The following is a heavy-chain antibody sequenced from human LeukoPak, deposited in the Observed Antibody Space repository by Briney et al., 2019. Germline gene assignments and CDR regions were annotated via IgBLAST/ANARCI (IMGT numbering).Heavy chain of an antibody. V-gene: IGHV1-2*02. CDR1: GYTFTGYY. Sequence: GASVKVSCKASGYTFTGYYMHWVRQAPGQGLEWMGWIIPHGGGTNYAQKFQGRVTMTTDTSTSTAYMELRSLRSDDTAVYYCARDEQQLVHAHYSYWGQGTLVTVSS. CDR2: IIPHGGGT. CDR3: ARDEQQLVHAHYSY. D-gene: IGHD6-13*01. J-gene: IGHJ4*02.